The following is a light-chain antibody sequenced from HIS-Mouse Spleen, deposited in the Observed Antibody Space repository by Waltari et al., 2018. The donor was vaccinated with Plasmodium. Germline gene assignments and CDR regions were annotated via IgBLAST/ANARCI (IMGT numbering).Light chain of an antibody. CDR3: YSAADNNRV. J-gene: IGLJ3*02. CDR1: VLAKKS. V-gene: IGLV3-27*01. CDR2: KDS. Sequence: SYELTQPSSVSVSPGQTARITCSGDVLAKKSARWFQQKPGQAPVLGIYKDSERPPGIPGRFSGSSSGTTVTLTISGAQVEDEADYYCYSAADNNRVFGGGTKLTVL.